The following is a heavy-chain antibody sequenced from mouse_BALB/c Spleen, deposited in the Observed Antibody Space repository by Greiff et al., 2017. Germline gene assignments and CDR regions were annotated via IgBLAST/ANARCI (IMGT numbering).Heavy chain of an antibody. J-gene: IGHJ2*01. CDR3: ARGRTYYGSSCDY. Sequence: VQLKESGPGLVKPSQSLSLTCTVTGYSITSDYAWNWIRQFPGNKLEWMGYISYSGSTSYNPSLKSRISITRDTSKNQFFLQLNAVTTEDTATYYCARGRTYYGSSCDYWGEGTTLTVSS. CDR2: ISYSGST. D-gene: IGHD1-1*01. V-gene: IGHV3-2*02. CDR1: GYSITSDYA.